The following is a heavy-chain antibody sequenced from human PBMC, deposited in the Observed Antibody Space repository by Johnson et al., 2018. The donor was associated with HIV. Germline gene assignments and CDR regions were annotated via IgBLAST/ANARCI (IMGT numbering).Heavy chain of an antibody. D-gene: IGHD1-26*01. J-gene: IGHJ3*02. Sequence: EVQLVESGGGLVQPVGSLRLSCAASGFTFSSYAMHWVRQAPGKGLEYVSAISSNGCSTYYANSVKGRFTISRDNSKNTLYLQMGSLRAEDMAVYYCARGWELLTPAFDIWGQGTMVTVSS. CDR2: ISSNGCST. V-gene: IGHV3-64*01. CDR3: ARGWELLTPAFDI. CDR1: GFTFSSYA.